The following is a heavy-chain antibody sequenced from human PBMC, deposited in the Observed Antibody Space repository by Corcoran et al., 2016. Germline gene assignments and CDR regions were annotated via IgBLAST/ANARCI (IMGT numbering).Heavy chain of an antibody. V-gene: IGHV1-46*01. J-gene: IGHJ1*01. D-gene: IGHD3-22*01. Sequence: QVQLVQSGAEVKKPGASVKVSCKASGYTFTSYYMHWVRQAPGQGLEWMGIINPSGGSTSYAQKFQGRVTMTRDTSTSTVYMELSSLSSEDTSVYYCATDLYYYDSSGPLGRYFQHWGQGTLVTVSS. CDR2: INPSGGST. CDR1: GYTFTSYY. CDR3: ATDLYYYDSSGPLGRYFQH.